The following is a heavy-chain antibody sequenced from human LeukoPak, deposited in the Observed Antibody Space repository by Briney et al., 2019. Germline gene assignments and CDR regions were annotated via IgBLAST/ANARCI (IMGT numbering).Heavy chain of an antibody. J-gene: IGHJ4*02. CDR2: IKEDGSEK. D-gene: IGHD2-21*02. V-gene: IGHV3-7*04. CDR3: ARGPAYCGADCYFYFVY. Sequence: PGGSLRLSCAASGFAFSGYWMSWVRQAPGKGLEWVANIKEDGSEKHYVDSVKGRFTISRDNAKNSLYLQMNSLRAEDTAVYYCARGPAYCGADCYFYFVYWGQGTLVTVSP. CDR1: GFAFSGYW.